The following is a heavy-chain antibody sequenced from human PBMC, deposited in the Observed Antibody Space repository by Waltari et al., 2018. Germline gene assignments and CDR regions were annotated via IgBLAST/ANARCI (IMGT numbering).Heavy chain of an antibody. CDR3: ARDIVVAGTGYDAFDI. D-gene: IGHD2-21*01. CDR2: ISPYNGYT. V-gene: IGHV1-18*01. J-gene: IGHJ3*02. Sequence: QVQLVQSGAEVKKPGASVTVSCKASGYTFTSYGISWVRQAPGQGLEWMGWISPYNGYTNYAQNFQGRVTMTTDRSTTTASLDLRSLKSDDTAVYYCARDIVVAGTGYDAFDIWGQGTMITVSS. CDR1: GYTFTSYG.